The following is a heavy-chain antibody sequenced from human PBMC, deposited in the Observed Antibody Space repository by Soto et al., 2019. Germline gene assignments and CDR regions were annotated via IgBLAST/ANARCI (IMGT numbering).Heavy chain of an antibody. CDR3: TRYYYASSGYYVY. CDR2: IRSETYGGTP. J-gene: IGHJ4*02. CDR1: GFNFGNYA. D-gene: IGHD3-22*01. Sequence: GGSLRLSCTGSGFNFGNYAMSWVRQAPGKGPEWVGFIRSETYGGTPDYAASLRGRFTISRDDFKSIAYLEINSLQTDDTAVYYCTRYYYASSGYYVYWGQGTLVTVSS. V-gene: IGHV3-49*04.